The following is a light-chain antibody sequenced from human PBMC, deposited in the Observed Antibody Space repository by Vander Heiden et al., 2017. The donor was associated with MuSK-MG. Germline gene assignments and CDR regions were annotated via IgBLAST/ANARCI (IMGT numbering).Light chain of an antibody. CDR1: QGISSY. CDR2: SAS. CDR3: RQSDTTPWT. J-gene: IGKJ1*01. Sequence: DIQMTQSPSSLSASVGDRVTITCRASQGISSYLNWYQQKPGKAPKVLIYSASSLQSWVPSRFSGSGSGTDFTLTISSLQPEDFASYYCRQSDTTPWTFGQGTKVESK. V-gene: IGKV1-39*01.